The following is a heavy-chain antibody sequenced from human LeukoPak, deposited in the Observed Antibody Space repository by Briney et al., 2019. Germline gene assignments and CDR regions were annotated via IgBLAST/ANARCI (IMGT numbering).Heavy chain of an antibody. J-gene: IGHJ4*02. CDR3: ARRGHSSSWYSDY. D-gene: IGHD6-13*01. Sequence: GESLKISCKGFGYSFTTYWIGWVRQMPGKGLEWMGIIYPGDSDTRYSPSFQGQVTISADKSISTAYLQWSGLKASDTAMYYCARRGHSSSWYSDYWGQGTLVTVSS. CDR2: IYPGDSDT. CDR1: GYSFTTYW. V-gene: IGHV5-51*01.